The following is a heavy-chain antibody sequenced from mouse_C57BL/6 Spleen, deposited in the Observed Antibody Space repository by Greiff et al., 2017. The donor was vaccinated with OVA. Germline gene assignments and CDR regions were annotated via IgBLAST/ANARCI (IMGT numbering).Heavy chain of an antibody. CDR3: APRAGLHWYFDV. V-gene: IGHV14-2*01. D-gene: IGHD3-1*01. J-gene: IGHJ1*03. CDR2: LDPEDGET. CDR1: GFNIKDSY. Sequence: DVKLQASGAELVKPGASVKLSCTASGFNIKDSYMHWVKQRTEQGLEWIGRLDPEDGETKYAPKFQGKATITADTSSNTAYLQLSSLTSEDTAVYYGAPRAGLHWYFDVWGTGTTVTVSS.